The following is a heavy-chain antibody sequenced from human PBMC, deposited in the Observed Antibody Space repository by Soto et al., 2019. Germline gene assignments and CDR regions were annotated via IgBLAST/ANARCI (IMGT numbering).Heavy chain of an antibody. CDR1: GGSISSYY. Sequence: QVQLQESGPGLVKPSETLSLTCTVSGGSISSYYWSWIRQPPGKGLEWIGYIYYSGSTNYSPSLKSRVTLAVDTSKNQFSLKLSSVTAADTAVYYCARVFVGRGGFDYWGQVTLVTVSS. V-gene: IGHV4-59*01. D-gene: IGHD3-16*01. CDR2: IYYSGST. CDR3: ARVFVGRGGFDY. J-gene: IGHJ4*02.